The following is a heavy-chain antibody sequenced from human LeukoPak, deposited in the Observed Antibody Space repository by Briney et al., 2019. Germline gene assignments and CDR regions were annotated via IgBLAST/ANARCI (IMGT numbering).Heavy chain of an antibody. V-gene: IGHV4-34*01. CDR1: GGSFSGYY. CDR2: TNHSGST. D-gene: IGHD6-19*01. Sequence: SETLSLTCAVYGGSFSGYYWSWIRQPPGKGLEWIGETNHSGSTNYNPSLKSRVTISVDTSKNQFSLKLSSVTAADTAVYYCARGTLAVAGYYFDYWGQGTLVTVSS. CDR3: ARGTLAVAGYYFDY. J-gene: IGHJ4*02.